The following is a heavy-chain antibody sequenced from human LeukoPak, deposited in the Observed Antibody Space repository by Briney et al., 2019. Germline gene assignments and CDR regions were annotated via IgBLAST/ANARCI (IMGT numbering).Heavy chain of an antibody. CDR3: ARESGDSSGWYRYGMDV. CDR2: INPNSGGT. J-gene: IGHJ6*02. Sequence: ASVKVSCNASGYTLTGYYMYWVRHAPGQGLEWEGGINPNSGGTNFAQKFQGRVTMTRDTSISTAYMELSRLRSDDTAVYYCARESGDSSGWYRYGMDVWGQGTTVTVSS. V-gene: IGHV1-2*02. D-gene: IGHD6-19*01. CDR1: GYTLTGYY.